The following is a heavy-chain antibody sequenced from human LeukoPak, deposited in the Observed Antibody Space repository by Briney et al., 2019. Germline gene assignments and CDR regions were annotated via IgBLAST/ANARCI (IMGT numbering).Heavy chain of an antibody. CDR1: GFTFRNYG. J-gene: IGHJ5*02. Sequence: PGTSLRLSCAASGFTFRNYGMHWVRQAPGKGLEWVASIRTDGGEKYHADSVQGRFSISRDNSKNTLYLQMNSLRAEDTAVYYCAKDPVSDSSGYYHWGQGTLVTVSS. D-gene: IGHD3-22*01. CDR2: IRTDGGEK. V-gene: IGHV3-30*02. CDR3: AKDPVSDSSGYYH.